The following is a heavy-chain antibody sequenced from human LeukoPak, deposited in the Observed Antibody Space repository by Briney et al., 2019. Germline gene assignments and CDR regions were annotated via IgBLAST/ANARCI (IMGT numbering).Heavy chain of an antibody. CDR1: GFTFSSYA. J-gene: IGHJ4*02. CDR2: ISWNSGSI. V-gene: IGHV3-23*01. CDR3: VKVDT. Sequence: GGSLRLSCAASGFTFSSYAMSWVRQAPGKGLEWVSGISWNSGSIGYADSVKGRFTISRDNSRNTLYLQMDSLSAEDTAVYYCVKVDTWGQGTLVTVSS. D-gene: IGHD3-22*01.